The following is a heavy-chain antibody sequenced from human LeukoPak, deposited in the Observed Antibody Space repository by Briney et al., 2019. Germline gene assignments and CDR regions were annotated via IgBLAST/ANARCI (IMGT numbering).Heavy chain of an antibody. CDR2: IYYSGST. Sequence: SETMSLTCTVSGGSISSGDYYWSWIRQPPGKGLEWIGYIYYSGSTYYNPSLKSRVTISVDTSKNQFSLKLSSVTAADTAVYYCARADWIVAYDYWGQGTLVTVSS. CDR3: ARADWIVAYDY. V-gene: IGHV4-61*08. D-gene: IGHD5-12*01. CDR1: GGSISSGDYY. J-gene: IGHJ4*02.